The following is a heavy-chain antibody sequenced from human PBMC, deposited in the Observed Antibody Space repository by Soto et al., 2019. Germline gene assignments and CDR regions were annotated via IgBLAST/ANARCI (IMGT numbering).Heavy chain of an antibody. CDR1: GLTFSQYW. J-gene: IGHJ1*01. D-gene: IGHD2-15*01. Sequence: PGGSLRLSCAASGLTFSQYWMHWVRQAPGQGLVWVSRISDDGTITDYADSVKGRFTVSRDNARNTLYLQMSSLRAEDTAVYYCALMADIVVVVAATPPSGWGQGTLVTVSS. CDR3: ALMADIVVVVAATPPSG. CDR2: ISDDGTIT. V-gene: IGHV3-74*01.